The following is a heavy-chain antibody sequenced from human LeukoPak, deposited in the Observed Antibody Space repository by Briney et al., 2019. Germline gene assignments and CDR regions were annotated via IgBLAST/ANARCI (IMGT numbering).Heavy chain of an antibody. CDR2: ISGSGSGGST. D-gene: IGHD4-17*01. CDR3: ARGITVTTLRWDY. J-gene: IGHJ4*02. V-gene: IGHV3-23*01. CDR1: GFTFSSSA. Sequence: QTGGSLRLSCAASGFTFSSSAMSWVRQAPGKGLEWVSSISGSGSGGSTYYADSVKGRFTISRDNSKNTLYLRMNSLRAEDTAVYYCARGITVTTLRWDYWGQGTLVTVSS.